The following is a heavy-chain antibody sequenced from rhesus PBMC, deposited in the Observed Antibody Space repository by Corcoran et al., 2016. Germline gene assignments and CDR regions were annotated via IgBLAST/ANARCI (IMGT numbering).Heavy chain of an antibody. Sequence: QLQLQESGPGLVKPSETLSVSCVVSGASLSTYYWTWVRQAPGKGLEWIGYIHGSTTRTSHNPTRKRRGTLATDTSKKLFSLRLKYVTAADTAVYVCARWNYAPLRAVDSWGQGVVATVSS. CDR1: GASLSTYY. D-gene: IGHD1-26*01. CDR3: ARWNYAPLRAVDS. CDR2: IHGSTTRT. V-gene: IGHV4-169*01. J-gene: IGHJ6*01.